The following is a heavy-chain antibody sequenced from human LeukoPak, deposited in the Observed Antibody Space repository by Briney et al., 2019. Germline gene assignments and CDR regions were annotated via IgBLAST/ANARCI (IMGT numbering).Heavy chain of an antibody. CDR1: GFTFSSYG. Sequence: PGRSLRLSCAASGFTFSSYGMPWVRQAPGKGLEWVAVIWYDGSNKYYADSVKGRFTISRDNSKNTLYLQMNSLRAEDTAVYYCAKDYGVVVAYYFDYWGQGTLVTVSS. CDR2: IWYDGSNK. CDR3: AKDYGVVVAYYFDY. D-gene: IGHD2-15*01. V-gene: IGHV3-33*06. J-gene: IGHJ4*02.